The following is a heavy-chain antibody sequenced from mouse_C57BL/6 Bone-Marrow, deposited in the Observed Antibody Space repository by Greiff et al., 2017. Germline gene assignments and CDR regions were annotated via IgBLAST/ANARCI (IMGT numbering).Heavy chain of an antibody. Sequence: QVQLKQPGAELVRPGSSVKLSCKASGYTFTSYWMDWVKQRPGQGLEWIGNLYPSDSETHYNQKFKDKATLTVDKSSSTAYMQLSSLTSEDSAVYDCARYGNYPYWYFDVWGTGTTVTVSS. CDR2: LYPSDSET. CDR3: ARYGNYPYWYFDV. D-gene: IGHD2-1*01. V-gene: IGHV1-61*01. J-gene: IGHJ1*03. CDR1: GYTFTSYW.